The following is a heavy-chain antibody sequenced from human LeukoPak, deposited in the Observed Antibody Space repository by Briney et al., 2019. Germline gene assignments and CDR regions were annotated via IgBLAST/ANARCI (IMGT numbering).Heavy chain of an antibody. CDR3: AQIYTYGSSQFDY. J-gene: IGHJ4*02. CDR1: GFTFSNYE. D-gene: IGHD5-18*01. CDR2: ISSSGSTI. V-gene: IGHV3-48*03. Sequence: GGSLRLSCAACGFTFSNYEMNWVRQAPGKGLEGVSYISSSGSTIYYADSVKGRFTISRDNAKNSLYLQMNSLRAEDTAVYYCAQIYTYGSSQFDYWGQGTLVTVSS.